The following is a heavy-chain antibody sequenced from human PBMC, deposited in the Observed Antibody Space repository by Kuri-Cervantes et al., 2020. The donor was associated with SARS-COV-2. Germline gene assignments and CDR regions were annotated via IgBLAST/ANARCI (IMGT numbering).Heavy chain of an antibody. CDR3: ARHRGRIAARFYYMDV. Sequence: SETLSLTCAVSGYSISSGYYWGWIRQPPGKGLEWIGSIYHSGSTYYNPSLKSRVTISVDTSKNQFSLKLSSVTAADTAVYYCARHRGRIAARFYYMDVWGKGTTVTVSS. D-gene: IGHD6-6*01. CDR1: GYSISSGYY. V-gene: IGHV4-38-2*01. CDR2: IYHSGST. J-gene: IGHJ6*03.